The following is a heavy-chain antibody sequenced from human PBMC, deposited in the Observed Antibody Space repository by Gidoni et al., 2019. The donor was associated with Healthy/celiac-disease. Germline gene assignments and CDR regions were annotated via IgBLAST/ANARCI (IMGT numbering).Heavy chain of an antibody. CDR1: GFTFSSYG. Sequence: QVQLVEPGGGVVQPGRSLRLSCAASGFTFSSYGMHWVRQAPGKGLEWVAVISYDGSNKYYADSVKGRFTISRDNSKNTLYLQMNSLRAEDTAVYYCAKRMSSSWYDSLFDYWGQGTLVTVSS. CDR2: ISYDGSNK. V-gene: IGHV3-30*18. J-gene: IGHJ4*02. D-gene: IGHD6-13*01. CDR3: AKRMSSSWYDSLFDY.